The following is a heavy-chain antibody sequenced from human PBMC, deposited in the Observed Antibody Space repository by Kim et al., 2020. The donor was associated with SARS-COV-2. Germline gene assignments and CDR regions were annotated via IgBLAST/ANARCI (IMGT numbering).Heavy chain of an antibody. V-gene: IGHV3-48*02. J-gene: IGHJ3*02. D-gene: IGHD1-7*01. CDR1: GFTFSSYS. CDR3: ARDRGRSWNYWGEVAFDI. CDR2: ISSSSSTI. Sequence: GGSLRLSCAASGFTFSSYSMNWVRQAPGKGLEWVSYISSSSSTIYYADSVKGRFTISRDNAKNSLYLQMNSLRDEDTAVYYCARDRGRSWNYWGEVAFDIWGQGTMVTVSS.